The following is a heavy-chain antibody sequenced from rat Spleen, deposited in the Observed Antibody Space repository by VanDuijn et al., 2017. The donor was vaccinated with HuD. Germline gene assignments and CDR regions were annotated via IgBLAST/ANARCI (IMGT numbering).Heavy chain of an antibody. Sequence: EVQLVESGGGLVQPGRSLKLSCAASGFTFSDYYMAWVRQPPTKGLEWVASISYEGSSTYYGDTVKGRFTISRDNAKSTLYLQMNSLGSEDTATYYCARQGYWGQGVMVTVSS. CDR3: ARQGY. CDR2: ISYEGSST. CDR1: GFTFSDYY. V-gene: IGHV5-22*01. J-gene: IGHJ2*01.